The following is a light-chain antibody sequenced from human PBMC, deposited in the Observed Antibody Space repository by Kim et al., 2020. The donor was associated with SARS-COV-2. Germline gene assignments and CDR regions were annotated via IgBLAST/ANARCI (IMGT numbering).Light chain of an antibody. CDR2: RNN. CDR3: AAWDDSLSGWV. V-gene: IGLV1-47*01. Sequence: QSVLTQPPSASGTPGQRVTISCSGSSSNIGSNYVYWYQQLPGTAPKLLIYRNNQRPSGIPDRFSGSKSGTSATLGISGLRSGDEADYYCAAWDDSLSGWVFGGGTQLTVL. J-gene: IGLJ3*02. CDR1: SSNIGSNY.